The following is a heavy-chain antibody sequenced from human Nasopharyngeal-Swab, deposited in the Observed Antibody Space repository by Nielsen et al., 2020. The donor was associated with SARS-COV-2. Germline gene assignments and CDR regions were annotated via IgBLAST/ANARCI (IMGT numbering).Heavy chain of an antibody. CDR2: IRSKAYGGTT. CDR3: TSWSSTSCYAED. J-gene: IGHJ4*02. CDR1: GFTFGDYA. V-gene: IGHV3-49*03. D-gene: IGHD2-2*01. Sequence: GGSLRLSCTASGFTFGDYAMSWFRRAPGKGLEWVGFIRSKAYGGTTEYAASVKGRFTISRDDSKSIAYLQMNSLKTEDTAVYYCTSWSSTSCYAEDWGQGTLVTVSS.